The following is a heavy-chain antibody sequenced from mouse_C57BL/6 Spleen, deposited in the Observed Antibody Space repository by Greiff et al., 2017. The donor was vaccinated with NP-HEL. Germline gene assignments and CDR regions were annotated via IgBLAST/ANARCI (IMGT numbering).Heavy chain of an antibody. Sequence: EVQLQQSGPELVKPGASVKISCKASGYTFTDYYMNWVKQSHGKSLEWIGDINPNNGGTSYNQKFKGKATLTVDKSSSTAYMELRSLTSEDSAVYYDARRSLYYGNYWGQGTTLTVSS. J-gene: IGHJ2*01. CDR1: GYTFTDYY. CDR2: INPNNGGT. D-gene: IGHD2-1*01. CDR3: ARRSLYYGNY. V-gene: IGHV1-26*01.